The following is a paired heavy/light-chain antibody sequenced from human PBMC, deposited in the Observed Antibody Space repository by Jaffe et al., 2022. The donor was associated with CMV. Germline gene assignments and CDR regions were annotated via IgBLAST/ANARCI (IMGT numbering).Light chain of an antibody. CDR3: QSADNLGTFVV. CDR2: QDS. V-gene: IGLV3-25*03. Sequence: SYELTQPPSVSVSPGQTARISCSGDTLPKQYAYWYHQRPGQAPVLVIYQDSERPSGIPERFSGSTSGTTVTLTISGVQAEDEGDYYCQSADNLGTFVVFGGGTRLTVL. J-gene: IGLJ3*02. CDR1: TLPKQY.
Heavy chain of an antibody. CDR3: ARHPTGSGYYFGGGDH. Sequence: EVQLVQSGAELKKPGESLKISCKGSGYTFTNYWIGWVRQMPGKGLEWLGIIFGGDSDTRSNPSFQGQVTLSVDKSINTAYLQWNSLRASDTAMYYCARHPTGSGYYFGGGDHWGQGTLVDVSS. V-gene: IGHV5-51*01. CDR1: GYTFTNYW. J-gene: IGHJ4*02. CDR2: IFGGDSDT. D-gene: IGHD3-22*01.